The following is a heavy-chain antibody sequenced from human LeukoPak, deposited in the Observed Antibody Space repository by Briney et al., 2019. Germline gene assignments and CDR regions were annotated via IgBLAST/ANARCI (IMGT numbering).Heavy chain of an antibody. CDR3: AKGGYSSSSPFDY. J-gene: IGHJ4*02. CDR2: IGCGGSKT. CDR1: GFTFSRYG. V-gene: IGHV3-30*02. D-gene: IGHD6-13*01. Sequence: GGSLRLSCAASGFTFSRYGFHWVRQAPGKGLEWVSGIGCGGSKTYYADSVKGRFTISRDDSKNTPYLQMNSLRADDTAVYYCAKGGYSSSSPFDYWGQGTLVTVSS.